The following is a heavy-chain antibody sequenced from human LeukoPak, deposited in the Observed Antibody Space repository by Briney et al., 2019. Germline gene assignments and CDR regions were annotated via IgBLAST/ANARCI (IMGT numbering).Heavy chain of an antibody. CDR2: ISWNSGSM. CDR3: AKDSSSWYGGSGGFDY. D-gene: IGHD1-26*01. J-gene: IGHJ4*02. V-gene: IGHV3-9*01. CDR1: GFTFDDYA. Sequence: PGGSLRLSCAASGFTFDDYAMPWVRHAPGKGLEWVAGISWNSGSMVYADSVKGRFTISRDNAKNSLYLQMNSLRAEDTALYYCAKDSSSWYGGSGGFDYWGQGTLVTVSS.